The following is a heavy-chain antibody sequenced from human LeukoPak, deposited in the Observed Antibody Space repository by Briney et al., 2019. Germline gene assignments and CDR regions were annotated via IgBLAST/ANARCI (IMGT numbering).Heavy chain of an antibody. J-gene: IGHJ6*03. CDR2: INHSGST. CDR3: AKVGWIAVAGTGGYYYMDV. D-gene: IGHD6-19*01. V-gene: IGHV4-34*01. CDR1: GGSFSGYY. Sequence: TSETLSLTCAVYGGSFSGYYWSWIRQPPGKGLEWIGEINHSGSTNYNPSLKSRVTISVDTSRNQFSLKLSSVTAADTAVYYCAKVGWIAVAGTGGYYYMDVWGKGTTVTVSS.